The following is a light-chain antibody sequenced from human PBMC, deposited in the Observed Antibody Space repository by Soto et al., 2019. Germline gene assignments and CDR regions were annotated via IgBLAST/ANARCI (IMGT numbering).Light chain of an antibody. V-gene: IGLV1-47*01. CDR3: AAWDDSLSGRV. J-gene: IGLJ2*01. CDR2: RNN. Sequence: QSVLTQPPSASGTPGQRVTISCSGSSSNIGSNSVYWYQQLPGTAPKLLIYRNNQRPSGVPDRFSGSKSGTSASLAISGLRSEDEADYYCAAWDDSLSGRVFCGGTKLTVL. CDR1: SSNIGSNS.